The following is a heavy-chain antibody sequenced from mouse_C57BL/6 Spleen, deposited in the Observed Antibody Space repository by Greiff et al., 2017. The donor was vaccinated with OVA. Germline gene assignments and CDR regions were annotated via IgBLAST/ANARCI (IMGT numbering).Heavy chain of an antibody. CDR2: IYPGDGDT. CDR1: GYAFSSYW. V-gene: IGHV1-80*01. J-gene: IGHJ3*01. D-gene: IGHD2-1*01. Sequence: QVQLQQSGAELVKPGASVKISCKASGYAFSSYWMNWVKQRPGKGLEWIGQIYPGDGDTNYNGKFKGKATLTADKSSSTAYMQLSSLTSEDSAVYFCASLGTGGNYAAYWGQGTLVTVSA. CDR3: ASLGTGGNYAAY.